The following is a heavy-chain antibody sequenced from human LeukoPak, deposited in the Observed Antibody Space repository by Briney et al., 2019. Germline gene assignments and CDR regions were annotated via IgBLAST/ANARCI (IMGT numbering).Heavy chain of an antibody. CDR1: GGSISSSSYY. V-gene: IGHV4-39*01. J-gene: IGHJ5*02. CDR3: ARRGITGTTRWFDP. D-gene: IGHD1-20*01. CDR2: IYYSGST. Sequence: PSETLSLTCTVSGGSISSSSYYWGWIRQPPGKGLEWIGSIYYSGSTYYNPSLKSRVTISVDTSKNQFSLKLSSVTAADTAVYYCARRGITGTTRWFDPWGQGTLVTVSS.